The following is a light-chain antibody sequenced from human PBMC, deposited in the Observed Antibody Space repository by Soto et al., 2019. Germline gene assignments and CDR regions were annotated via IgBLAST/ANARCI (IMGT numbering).Light chain of an antibody. CDR1: SSNIGAGYD. V-gene: IGLV1-40*01. J-gene: IGLJ1*01. Sequence: QSVLTQPPSVSGAPGQRVTISCTGSSSNIGAGYDVHWYQQLPGTAPKLLSYGNSNRPSGVPDRFSGSKSGTSASLAITGLQAEDEADYYCQSYDSSLSGVVFGTGTKVTVL. CDR3: QSYDSSLSGVV. CDR2: GNS.